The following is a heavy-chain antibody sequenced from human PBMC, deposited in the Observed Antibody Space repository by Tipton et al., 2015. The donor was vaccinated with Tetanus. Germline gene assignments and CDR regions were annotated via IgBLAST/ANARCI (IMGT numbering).Heavy chain of an antibody. Sequence: TLSLTCTVSGASISSHYWNWIRQPPGKGLEWILYIYYSGTTYYNPSLKSRVTVSVDTSKNQFSLNLSSVTAADTAVYYCARSPYGTYYYYVDVWGKGTTVTVSS. CDR1: GASISSHY. CDR3: ARSPYGTYYYYVDV. CDR2: IYYSGTT. D-gene: IGHD1-14*01. J-gene: IGHJ6*03. V-gene: IGHV4-59*11.